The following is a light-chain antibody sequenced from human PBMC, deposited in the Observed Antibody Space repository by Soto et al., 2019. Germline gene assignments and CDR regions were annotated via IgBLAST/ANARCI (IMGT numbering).Light chain of an antibody. CDR1: QSISEY. V-gene: IGKV1-5*03. CDR2: KAS. Sequence: DIQMTQSPSSLSASVGDTVTFTCRASQSISEYLNWYQQKPGKAPKLLIYKASTLKSGVPSRFSGSGSGTEFTLTISSLQPDDFATCYCQHYNSYSEAFGQGTKVDIK. CDR3: QHYNSYSEA. J-gene: IGKJ1*01.